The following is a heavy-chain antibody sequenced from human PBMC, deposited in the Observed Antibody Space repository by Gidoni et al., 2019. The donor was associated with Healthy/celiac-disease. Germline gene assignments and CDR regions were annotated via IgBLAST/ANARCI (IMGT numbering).Heavy chain of an antibody. CDR3: ARGAWFGELRYNWFDP. CDR1: GYTFTGYY. Sequence: QVQLVQSGAEVKKPGASVKVSCKASGYTFTGYYMHWVRQAPGQGLEWMGWINPNSGGTNYAQKFQGRVTMTRDTSISTAYMELSRLRSDDTAVYYCARGAWFGELRYNWFDPWGQGTLVTVSS. V-gene: IGHV1-2*02. CDR2: INPNSGGT. D-gene: IGHD3-10*01. J-gene: IGHJ5*02.